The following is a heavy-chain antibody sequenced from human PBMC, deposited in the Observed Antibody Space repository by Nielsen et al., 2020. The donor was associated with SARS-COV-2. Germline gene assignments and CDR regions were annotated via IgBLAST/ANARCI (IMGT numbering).Heavy chain of an antibody. J-gene: IGHJ6*03. CDR1: GFTFSSYW. CDR3: AKDGTITTPFYYYMDV. Sequence: GGSLRLSCGASGFTFSSYWMSWVRQAPGKGLEWVANIKQDGSEKYYVDSVKGRFTISRDNAKNSLYLQMNSLRAEDTAVYYCAKDGTITTPFYYYMDVWGKGTTVTVSS. CDR2: IKQDGSEK. D-gene: IGHD1-20*01. V-gene: IGHV3-7*01.